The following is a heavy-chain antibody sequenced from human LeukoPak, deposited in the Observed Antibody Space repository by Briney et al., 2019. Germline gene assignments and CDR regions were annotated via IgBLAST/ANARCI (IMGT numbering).Heavy chain of an antibody. Sequence: GGSLRLSCAASGFTFSTYEMNWVRQAPGKGLEWVSYISNSGSTIYYADSVKGRFSISRDNAKNSLYLQMNSLRAGDTAVYYCVRALYDGSGYYSHFDYWGQGTLVTVSS. CDR2: ISNSGSTI. CDR1: GFTFSTYE. CDR3: VRALYDGSGYYSHFDY. J-gene: IGHJ4*02. V-gene: IGHV3-48*03. D-gene: IGHD3-22*01.